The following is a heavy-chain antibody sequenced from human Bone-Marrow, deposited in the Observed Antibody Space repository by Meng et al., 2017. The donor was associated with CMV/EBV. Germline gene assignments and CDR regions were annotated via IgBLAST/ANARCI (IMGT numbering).Heavy chain of an antibody. CDR3: ARDRRGREVDPAVLDV. V-gene: IGHV1-46*01. J-gene: IGHJ6*02. Sequence: ASVKVSCKAYGYTFANYYMHWVRQAPGQGLEWMAIINPSGGSPTYPQKFQGRLKMTSDTSTSSVYMELTSLTSDDTAVYYCARDRRGREVDPAVLDVCGQGTTVTVSS. D-gene: IGHD2-2*01. CDR2: INPSGGSP. CDR1: GYTFANYY.